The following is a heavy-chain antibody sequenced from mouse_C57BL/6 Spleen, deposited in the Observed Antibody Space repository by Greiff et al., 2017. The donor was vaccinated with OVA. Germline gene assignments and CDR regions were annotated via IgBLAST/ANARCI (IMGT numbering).Heavy chain of an antibody. CDR3: ARSPSGGYFDY. Sequence: QVQLQQSGAELVMPGASVKLSCKASGYTFTSYWMHWVKQRPGQGLEWIGEIDPSDSYTNYNQKFKGKSTLTVDKSSSTAYMQLSSLTSEDSAVYYCARSPSGGYFDYWGQGTTLTVSS. V-gene: IGHV1-69*01. CDR1: GYTFTSYW. J-gene: IGHJ2*01. D-gene: IGHD3-2*02. CDR2: IDPSDSYT.